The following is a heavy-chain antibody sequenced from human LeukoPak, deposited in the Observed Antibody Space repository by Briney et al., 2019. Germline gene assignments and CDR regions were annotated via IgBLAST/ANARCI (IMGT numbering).Heavy chain of an antibody. CDR2: IYHSGST. D-gene: IGHD3-10*01. V-gene: IGHV4-39*07. J-gene: IGHJ5*02. CDR3: ARREYYGSGRNYNWFDP. Sequence: SETLSLTCTVSGGSISSSTYYWGWIRQPPGKGLEWIGEIYHSGSTNYNPSLKSRVTISVDTSKNQFSLKLSSVTAADTAVYYCARREYYGSGRNYNWFDPWGQGTLVTVSS. CDR1: GGSISSSTYY.